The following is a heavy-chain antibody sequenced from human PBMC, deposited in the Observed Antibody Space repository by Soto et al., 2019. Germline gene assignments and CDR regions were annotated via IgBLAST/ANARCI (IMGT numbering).Heavy chain of an antibody. D-gene: IGHD6-19*01. V-gene: IGHV6-1*01. CDR1: GDSVSSNSAA. CDR3: TRGYSSGWYVHSYYYYYGMDV. J-gene: IGHJ6*02. CDR2: TYYRSKWYN. Sequence: SQTLSLTCAISGDSVSSNSAAWNWIRQSPSRGLEWLGRTYYRSKWYNDYAVSVKSRITINPDTSKNQFSLQLNSVPPEDTAVYYCTRGYSSGWYVHSYYYYYGMDVWGRRTTVTVAS.